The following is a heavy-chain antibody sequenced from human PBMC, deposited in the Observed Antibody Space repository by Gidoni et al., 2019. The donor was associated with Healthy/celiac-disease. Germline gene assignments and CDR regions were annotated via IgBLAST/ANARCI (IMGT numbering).Heavy chain of an antibody. CDR1: GYTFTSYG. CDR3: TIAPDGDYVPYYFDY. Sequence: QVQLVQSGAEVKKPGASVKVSCKASGYTFTSYGISWVRQAPGQGLEWMGWISAYNGNTNYAQKLQGRGTMTTDTSTSTAYMELRSLRSDDTAVYYCTIAPDGDYVPYYFDYWGQGTLVTVSS. CDR2: ISAYNGNT. V-gene: IGHV1-18*04. J-gene: IGHJ4*02. D-gene: IGHD4-17*01.